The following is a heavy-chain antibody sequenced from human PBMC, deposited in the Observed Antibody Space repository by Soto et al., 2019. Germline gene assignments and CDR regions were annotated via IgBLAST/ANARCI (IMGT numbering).Heavy chain of an antibody. V-gene: IGHV2-70*01. CDR2: IDWDDDK. Sequence: SGPTLVNPTQTLTLTCTFSGFSLSTSGMCVSWIRQPPGKALEWLALIDWDDDKYYSTSLKTRLTISKDTSKNQVVLTMTNMDPVDTATYYCAPTYSDLLPGYYTSPYSFDYCGQGTLVTVSS. D-gene: IGHD3-9*01. J-gene: IGHJ4*02. CDR3: APTYSDLLPGYYTSPYSFDY. CDR1: GFSLSTSGMC.